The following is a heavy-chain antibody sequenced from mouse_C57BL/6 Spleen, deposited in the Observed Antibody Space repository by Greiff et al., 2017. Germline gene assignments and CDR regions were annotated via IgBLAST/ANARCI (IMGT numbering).Heavy chain of an antibody. J-gene: IGHJ2*01. Sequence: EVKLVESGGGLVQPGGSLSLSCAASGFTFTGYYMSWVRQPPGQALEWLGFIRHKANGYTTEYSASVKGRFTISRDNSQSILYLQMNALGAEDSATYYCARITAVVDYFDYWGQGTTLTVSS. D-gene: IGHD1-1*01. V-gene: IGHV7-3*01. CDR2: IRHKANGYTT. CDR3: ARITAVVDYFDY. CDR1: GFTFTGYY.